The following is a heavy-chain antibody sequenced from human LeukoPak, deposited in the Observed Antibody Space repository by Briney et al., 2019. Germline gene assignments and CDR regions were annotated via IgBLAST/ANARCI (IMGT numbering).Heavy chain of an antibody. CDR3: ARGGPLLGYCSSTSCYAGYYFDY. Sequence: PSETLSLTCSVSGGSVSSYYWSWIRQPPGKELEWIGYVFYSGSTSYNPSLKSRVTISVDTSKNQFSLKLSSVTAADTAVYYCARGGPLLGYCSSTSCYAGYYFDYWGQGTLVTVSS. D-gene: IGHD2-2*01. J-gene: IGHJ4*02. V-gene: IGHV4-59*02. CDR1: GGSVSSYY. CDR2: VFYSGST.